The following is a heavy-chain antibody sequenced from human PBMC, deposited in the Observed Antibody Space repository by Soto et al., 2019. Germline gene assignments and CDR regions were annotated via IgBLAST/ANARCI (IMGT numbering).Heavy chain of an antibody. CDR1: GYTFTSYY. Sequence: ASVKVSCKASGYTFTSYYMHWVRQAPGQGLEWMGIINPSGGSTSYAQKFQGRVTMTRDTSTSTVYMELSSLRSEDMAVYYCARDTPQNDFYYYYYMDVWGKGTTVTVSS. CDR2: INPSGGST. V-gene: IGHV1-46*03. J-gene: IGHJ6*03. CDR3: ARDTPQNDFYYYYYMDV.